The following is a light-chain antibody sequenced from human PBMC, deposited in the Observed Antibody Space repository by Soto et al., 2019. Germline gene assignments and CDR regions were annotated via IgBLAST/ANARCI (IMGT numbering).Light chain of an antibody. CDR1: SRDVGAYNS. CDR2: DVS. CDR3: SSYTSSNSYV. J-gene: IGLJ1*01. V-gene: IGLV2-14*01. Sequence: QSVLTQPASVSGSPGQSIAISCTGTSRDVGAYNSVSWYQQYPGKAPKLMIHDVSNRPSAVSDRFSGSKSGNTASLTISGLQAEDEADYYCSSYTSSNSYVFGSGTKVTGL.